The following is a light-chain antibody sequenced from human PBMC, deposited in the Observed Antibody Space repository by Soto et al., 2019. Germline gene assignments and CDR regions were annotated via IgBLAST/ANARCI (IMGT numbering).Light chain of an antibody. CDR3: QQYGSSPPFT. V-gene: IGKV3-20*01. Sequence: EIVLTQSPGTLSLSPGERATLSCRASQSVSSSYLAWYQQQPGQAPRLLIYGASSRATGIPDRFSGSWSGTDFSLTISRLEPDDFSVYYCQQYGSSPPFTFGPGTKVDIK. J-gene: IGKJ3*01. CDR1: QSVSSSY. CDR2: GAS.